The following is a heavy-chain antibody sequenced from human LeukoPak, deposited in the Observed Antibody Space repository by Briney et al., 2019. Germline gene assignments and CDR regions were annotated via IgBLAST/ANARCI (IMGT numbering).Heavy chain of an antibody. CDR1: GFPFSSHV. D-gene: IGHD6-19*01. CDR2: ISGSGGST. J-gene: IGHJ4*02. V-gene: IGHV3-23*01. CDR3: AKSSGWYGYFDY. Sequence: GGSLRLSCAASGFPFSSHVLSWVRQAPGKGLEWVSAISGSGGSTYYADSVKGRFTISRDNSKNTLYLQMNSLRAEDTAVYYCAKSSGWYGYFDYWGQGTLVTVSS.